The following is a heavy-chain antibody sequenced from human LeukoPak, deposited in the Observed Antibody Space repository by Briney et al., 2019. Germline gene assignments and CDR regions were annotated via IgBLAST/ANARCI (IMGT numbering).Heavy chain of an antibody. D-gene: IGHD3-10*01. CDR3: AKEVHYYGSGSYYKTFDY. J-gene: IGHJ4*02. V-gene: IGHV3-23*01. CDR1: GFTFSSYA. Sequence: TGGSLRLSCAASGFTFSSYAMSWVRQAPGKGREWVSAISGSGGSTYYADSVKGRFTISRDNSKNTLYLQMNSLRAEDTAVYYCAKEVHYYGSGSYYKTFDYWGQGTLVTVSS. CDR2: ISGSGGST.